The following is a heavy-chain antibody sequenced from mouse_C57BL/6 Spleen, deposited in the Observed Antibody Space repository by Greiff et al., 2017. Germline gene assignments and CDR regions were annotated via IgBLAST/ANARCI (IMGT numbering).Heavy chain of an antibody. D-gene: IGHD4-1*01. CDR3: TRRGLGRFDY. CDR1: GYTFTDYE. CDR2: IDPETGGT. Sequence: QVQLQQSGAELVRPGASVTLSCKASGYTFTDYEMHWVKQTPVHGLEWIGAIDPETGGTAYNQKFKGKAILTADKSSSTAYMELRSLTSEDSAVYYCTRRGLGRFDYWGQGTTLTVSS. J-gene: IGHJ2*01. V-gene: IGHV1-15*01.